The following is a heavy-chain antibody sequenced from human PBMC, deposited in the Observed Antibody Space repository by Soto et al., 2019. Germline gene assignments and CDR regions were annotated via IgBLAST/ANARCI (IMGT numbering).Heavy chain of an antibody. CDR1: GFTFSLYS. CDR3: ERAVTWGLDV. CDR2: ISRSSTGI. Sequence: EVQLVESGGGLVQPGGSLRLSCAASGFTFSLYSMSWVRQAPGKGLEWVSYISRSSTGIHYADSVKGRFTISRDDATNSMHLQRNSLRDGDTAVYYCERAVTWGLDVWGQGTTVSISS. V-gene: IGHV3-48*02. J-gene: IGHJ6*02. D-gene: IGHD3-10*01.